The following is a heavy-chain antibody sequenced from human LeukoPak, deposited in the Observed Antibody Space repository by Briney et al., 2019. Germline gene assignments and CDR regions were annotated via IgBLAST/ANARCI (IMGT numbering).Heavy chain of an antibody. J-gene: IGHJ4*02. CDR2: ISGSGDNT. V-gene: IGHV3-23*01. CDR1: GFTFSSYA. CDR3: ATVSTTVTNLFDS. D-gene: IGHD4-17*01. Sequence: GGSLRLSCAASGFTFSSYAMSWVRQAPGKGLEWVSGISGSGDNTYYADSVKGRFTISRDNSKNTLYVQVNSLGTEDTAAYYCATVSTTVTNLFDSWGQGTLVTVSS.